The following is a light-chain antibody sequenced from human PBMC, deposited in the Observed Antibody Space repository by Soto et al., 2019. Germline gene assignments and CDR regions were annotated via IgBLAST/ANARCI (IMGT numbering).Light chain of an antibody. Sequence: EIVLTQSPGTLSLSPGERATLSCRASQSVSSSYLAWYQQKPGQAPRLLIYGASSRATGIPYRFSGSGSGTDFTLTISRLEPEDFAVYYCQQYGISPPFTFGGGTKVEIK. CDR2: GAS. J-gene: IGKJ4*01. CDR1: QSVSSSY. V-gene: IGKV3-20*01. CDR3: QQYGISPPFT.